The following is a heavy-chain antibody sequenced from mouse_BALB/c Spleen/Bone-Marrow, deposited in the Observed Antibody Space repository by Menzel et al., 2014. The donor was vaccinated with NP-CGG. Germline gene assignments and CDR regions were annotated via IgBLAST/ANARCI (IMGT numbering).Heavy chain of an antibody. CDR3: VRGNYGNYVDYFDF. Sequence: EVKLVESGGGLVQPGGSLKLPCAASGFTFSNYGMSWVRQTPDKRLELVATINGNGGSTYYPDSVKGRFTISRDTAKNTLYLQMSSLKSEETAMYYCVRGNYGNYVDYFDFWGQGTTLTVSS. CDR1: GFTFSNYG. D-gene: IGHD2-1*01. V-gene: IGHV5-6-3*01. CDR2: INGNGGST. J-gene: IGHJ2*01.